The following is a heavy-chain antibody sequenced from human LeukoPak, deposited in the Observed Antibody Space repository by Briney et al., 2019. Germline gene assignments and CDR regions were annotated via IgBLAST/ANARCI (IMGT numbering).Heavy chain of an antibody. J-gene: IGHJ4*02. CDR3: ARAVDVDTAMPSPYYFDY. Sequence: LSETLSLTCTVSGGSISSYYWSWIRQPPGKGLEWIGYIYYSGSTNYNPSLKSRVTISVDTSKNQFSLKLSSVTAADTAVYYCARAVDVDTAMPSPYYFDYWGQGTLVTVSS. CDR1: GGSISSYY. D-gene: IGHD5-18*01. CDR2: IYYSGST. V-gene: IGHV4-59*01.